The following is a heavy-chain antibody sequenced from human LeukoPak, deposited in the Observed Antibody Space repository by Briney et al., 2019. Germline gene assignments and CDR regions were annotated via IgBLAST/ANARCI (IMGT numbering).Heavy chain of an antibody. CDR2: IYTSGST. J-gene: IGHJ2*01. D-gene: IGHD2-2*02. CDR1: GGSISSGSYY. Sequence: PSETLSLTCTVSGGSISSGSYYWSWIRQPAGKGLEWIGRIYTSGSTNYNPSLKSRVTISVDTTKNQFSLKLSSVTAADTAVYYCAREFVVVPAAIHLYFDLWDRGTLVTVSS. V-gene: IGHV4-61*02. CDR3: AREFVVVPAAIHLYFDL.